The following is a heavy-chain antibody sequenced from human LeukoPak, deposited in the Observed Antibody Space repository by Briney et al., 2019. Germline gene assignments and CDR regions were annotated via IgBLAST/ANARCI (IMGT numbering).Heavy chain of an antibody. CDR3: AKDRAHSSGYLAY. CDR2: ISWDGGST. CDR1: GFTFDDYA. Sequence: GGSLRLSCAASGFTFDDYAMHWVRQAPGKGLEWVSLISWDGGSTYYADSVKGRFTISRDNSKNSLYLQMNSLRAEDTALYYCAKDRAHSSGYLAYWGQGTLVTVSS. V-gene: IGHV3-43D*03. D-gene: IGHD3-22*01. J-gene: IGHJ4*02.